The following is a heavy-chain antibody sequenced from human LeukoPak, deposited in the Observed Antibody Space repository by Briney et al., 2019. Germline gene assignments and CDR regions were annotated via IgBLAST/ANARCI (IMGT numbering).Heavy chain of an antibody. D-gene: IGHD3-10*01. V-gene: IGHV3-7*01. J-gene: IGHJ5*01. CDR3: AKEGAYPIITYDS. CDR2: IKGDGNEK. CDR1: GFTVSSNY. Sequence: GGSLRLSCAASGFTVSSNYMSWVRQAPGKGLEWVANIKGDGNEKNYVDSVKGRFSISRDNARNSLYLQMDSLRAEDTAVYYCAKEGAYPIITYDSWGQGALVSVSS.